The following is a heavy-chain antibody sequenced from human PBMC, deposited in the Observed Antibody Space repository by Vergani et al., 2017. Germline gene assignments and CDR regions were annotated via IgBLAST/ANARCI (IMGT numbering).Heavy chain of an antibody. D-gene: IGHD3-3*01. CDR1: GGSISSGGYY. Sequence: QVQLQESGPGLVKPSQTLSLTCTVSGGSISSGGYYWSWIRQHPGKGLEWIGYIYYSGSTYYNPSLKSRVNISVETSKNQFSLKLSAVTAADTAVYYCARDSWSGDDGMDVWGQGTTVTVSS. J-gene: IGHJ6*02. CDR2: IYYSGST. CDR3: ARDSWSGDDGMDV. V-gene: IGHV4-31*03.